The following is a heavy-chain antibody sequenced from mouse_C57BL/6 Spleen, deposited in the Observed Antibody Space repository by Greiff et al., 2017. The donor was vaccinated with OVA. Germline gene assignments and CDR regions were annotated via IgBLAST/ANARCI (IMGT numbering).Heavy chain of an antibody. J-gene: IGHJ2*01. CDR2: IDPETGGT. V-gene: IGHV1-15*01. CDR1: GYTFTDYE. D-gene: IGHD3-2*02. CDR3: TGTAQDY. Sequence: VKLQESGAELVRPGASVTLSCKASGYTFTDYEMHWVKQTPVHGLEWIGAIDPETGGTAYNQKFKGKAILTADKSSSTAYMELRSLTSEDSAVYYCTGTAQDYWGQGTTLTVSS.